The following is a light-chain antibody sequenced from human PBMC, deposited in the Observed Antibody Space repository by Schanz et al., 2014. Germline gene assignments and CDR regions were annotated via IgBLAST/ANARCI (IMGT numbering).Light chain of an antibody. CDR3: QQYGSSPWT. J-gene: IGKJ1*01. CDR2: GAS. V-gene: IGKV3-20*01. Sequence: EIVLTQSPGTLSLSPGERATLSCRASQSVSSSYLAWYQQKPGQAPRLLIYGASTRASDFPARFSGSGSGTEFTLTISSLQSEDLAVYYCQQYGSSPWTFGQGTKVEIK. CDR1: QSVSSSY.